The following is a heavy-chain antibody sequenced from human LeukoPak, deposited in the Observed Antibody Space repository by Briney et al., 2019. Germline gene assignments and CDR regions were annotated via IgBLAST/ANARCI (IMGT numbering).Heavy chain of an antibody. Sequence: GGSLRLSCAASGFTFSRYWMSWVRQAPGKGLEWVANIKQDGSEKYYVDSVKGRFTISRDNSKNTLYLQMNSLRAEDTAVYYCAKSDRSYDAFDFWGQGTMVTVSS. CDR1: GFTFSRYW. D-gene: IGHD1-26*01. V-gene: IGHV3-7*02. CDR2: IKQDGSEK. J-gene: IGHJ3*01. CDR3: AKSDRSYDAFDF.